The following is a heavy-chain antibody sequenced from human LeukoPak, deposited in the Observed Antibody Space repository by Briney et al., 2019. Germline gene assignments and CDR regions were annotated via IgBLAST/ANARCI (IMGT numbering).Heavy chain of an antibody. Sequence: SETLSLTCTVSGGSISSYNYYWGWIRQPPGKGLEWIGSVSYSGTTYYNPSLKSRVTISVDTSKNQFSLKLSSVTAADTAVYYCARTRYCSGGSCPQYFQHWGQGTLVTVSS. V-gene: IGHV4-39*07. CDR1: GGSISSYNYY. CDR2: VSYSGTT. CDR3: ARTRYCSGGSCPQYFQH. J-gene: IGHJ1*01. D-gene: IGHD2-15*01.